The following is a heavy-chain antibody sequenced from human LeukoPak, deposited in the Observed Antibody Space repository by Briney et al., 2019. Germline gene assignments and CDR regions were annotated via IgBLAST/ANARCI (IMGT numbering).Heavy chain of an antibody. J-gene: IGHJ6*02. V-gene: IGHV4-59*01. CDR1: GGSISSYY. CDR3: VRAWDSSGWSPPGGMDV. D-gene: IGHD6-19*01. CDR2: IYYSGST. Sequence: SETLSLTCTVSGGSISSYYWSWVRQPPGKGLEWIGYIYYSGSTNYNPSLKSRVTISVDTSKNPFSLKLSSVTAADTAVYYCVRAWDSSGWSPPGGMDVWGQGTTVTVSS.